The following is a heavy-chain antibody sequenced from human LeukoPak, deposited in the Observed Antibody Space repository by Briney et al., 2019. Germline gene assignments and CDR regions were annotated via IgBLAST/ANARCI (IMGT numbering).Heavy chain of an antibody. CDR2: ISGSSSTI. J-gene: IGHJ3*02. Sequence: PGRSLRPSCAASGFTFSSYTMNWVRQAPRKGLEWVSYISGSSSTIYYVDSVKGRFTISRDNAKNSLYLQMNSLRDEDTAVYYCARDLGLIWFGELGDAFDIWGQGTMVTVSS. CDR1: GFTFSSYT. D-gene: IGHD3-10*01. V-gene: IGHV3-48*02. CDR3: ARDLGLIWFGELGDAFDI.